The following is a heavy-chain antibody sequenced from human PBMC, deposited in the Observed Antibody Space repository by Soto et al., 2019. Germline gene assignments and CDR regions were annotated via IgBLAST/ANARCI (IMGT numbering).Heavy chain of an antibody. V-gene: IGHV3-23*01. CDR1: GFTFSSYA. J-gene: IGHJ4*02. Sequence: GSLRLSCAASGFTFSSYAMSWVRQAPGKGLEWVSAISGSGGSTYYADSVKGRFTFSRDNSMNTLYLQMNSLRAEDTAVYYCAIPLEGYSSSSGFGYWGQGTLVTVSS. D-gene: IGHD6-6*01. CDR3: AIPLEGYSSSSGFGY. CDR2: ISGSGGST.